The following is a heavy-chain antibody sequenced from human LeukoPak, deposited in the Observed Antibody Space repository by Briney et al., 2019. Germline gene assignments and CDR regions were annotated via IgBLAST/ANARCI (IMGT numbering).Heavy chain of an antibody. CDR2: ISYDGSNK. D-gene: IGHD5-18*01. V-gene: IGHV3-30*04. J-gene: IGHJ4*02. Sequence: QAGGSLRLSCAASGFTFSSYAMHWVRQAPGKGLEWVAVISYDGSNKYYADSVKGRFTNSRDNSKNTLYLQMNSLRAEDTAVYYCARSPLHSYGLDYWGQGTLVTVSS. CDR1: GFTFSSYA. CDR3: ARSPLHSYGLDY.